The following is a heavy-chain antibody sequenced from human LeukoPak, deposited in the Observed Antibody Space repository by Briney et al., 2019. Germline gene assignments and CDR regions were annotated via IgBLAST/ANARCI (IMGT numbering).Heavy chain of an antibody. CDR1: GFTFSSYN. V-gene: IGHV3-23*01. D-gene: IGHD5-24*01. J-gene: IGHJ4*02. CDR2: TSSSDAGT. CDR3: ARGRRDGYNLRNFDY. Sequence: GGSLRLSCAASGFTFSSYNMNWVRQAPGKGLEWVSATSSSDAGTYHADPVRGRFTISRDNSKNTLYLQMNSLRAADTAVYYCARGRRDGYNLRNFDYWGQGTLVTVSS.